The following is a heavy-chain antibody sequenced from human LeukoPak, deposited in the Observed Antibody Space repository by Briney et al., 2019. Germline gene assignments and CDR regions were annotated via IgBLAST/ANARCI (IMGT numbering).Heavy chain of an antibody. CDR2: INPNSGGT. D-gene: IGHD1-7*01. CDR3: ARDLPGTTPQIPFDP. J-gene: IGHJ5*02. V-gene: IGHV1-2*02. CDR1: GYTFTGYY. Sequence: SVKVSCKASGYTFTGYYMHWVRQAPGQGLEWMGWINPNSGGTNYAQKFQGRVTMTRDTSISTAYMELSRLRSDDTAVYYCARDLPGTTPQIPFDPWGQGTLVTVSS.